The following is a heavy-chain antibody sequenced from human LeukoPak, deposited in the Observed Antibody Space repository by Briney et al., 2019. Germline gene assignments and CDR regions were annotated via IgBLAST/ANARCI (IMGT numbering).Heavy chain of an antibody. CDR3: ARMGSYGDEKEGYYYYGMDV. J-gene: IGHJ6*02. V-gene: IGHV1-2*02. CDR1: GYTFTGYY. Sequence: GASVKVSCKASGYTFTGYYMHWVRRAPGQGLEWMGWINPNSGGTNYAQKFQGRVTMTRDTSISTAYMELSRLRSDDTAVYYCARMGSYGDEKEGYYYYGMDVWGQGTTVTVSS. CDR2: INPNSGGT. D-gene: IGHD4-17*01.